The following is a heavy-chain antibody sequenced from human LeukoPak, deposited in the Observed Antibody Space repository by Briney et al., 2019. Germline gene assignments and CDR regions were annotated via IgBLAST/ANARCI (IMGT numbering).Heavy chain of an antibody. Sequence: SETLSLTCTVSGDSISSRNYYWAWIRQPPGKGLEWIGSIYYSGSTYYNPSLKSRVTISVDTSKNQFSLKLSSVTAADTAVYYCARVQYSGYDFSSSAPSFDYWGQGTLVTVSS. CDR3: ARVQYSGYDFSSSAPSFDY. J-gene: IGHJ4*02. D-gene: IGHD5-12*01. CDR2: IYYSGST. V-gene: IGHV4-39*07. CDR1: GDSISSRNYY.